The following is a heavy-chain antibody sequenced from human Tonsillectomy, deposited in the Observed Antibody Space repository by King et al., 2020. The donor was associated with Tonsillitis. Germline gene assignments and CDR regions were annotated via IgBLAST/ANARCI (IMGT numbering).Heavy chain of an antibody. CDR2: ISYDGTNT. CDR1: GFTLSTFG. CDR3: ARESHAPKTNIFDI. Sequence: VQLVESGGGVVQPGRSLRLSCAASGFTLSTFGVNWVRQAPGKGLEWVSSISYDGTNTNYADSVKGRFTISRDKYKNTLYLQMNSLRAEDTGRYYCARESHAPKTNIFDIWGQGTLVTVSS. V-gene: IGHV3-30-3*01. D-gene: IGHD2-8*01. J-gene: IGHJ3*02.